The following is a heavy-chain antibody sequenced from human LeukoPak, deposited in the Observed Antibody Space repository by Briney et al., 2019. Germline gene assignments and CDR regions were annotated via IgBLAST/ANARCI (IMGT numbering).Heavy chain of an antibody. CDR1: GYSFTNHW. J-gene: IGHJ4*02. D-gene: IGHD1-26*01. CDR3: ARLPQWGGTYHFDY. Sequence: GESLKISCKGSGYSFTNHWIGWVRQMPGKGLEWMGIIYSGDSDTRYSPSFQGQVTISADKSISTAYLQWSSLKASDTAMYYCARLPQWGGTYHFDYWGQGTLLTVSS. CDR2: IYSGDSDT. V-gene: IGHV5-51*01.